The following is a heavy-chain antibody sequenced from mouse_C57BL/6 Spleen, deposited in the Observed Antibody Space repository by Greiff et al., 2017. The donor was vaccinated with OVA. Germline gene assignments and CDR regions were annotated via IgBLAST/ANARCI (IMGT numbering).Heavy chain of an antibody. CDR2: IYPGSGST. CDR3: ASMVTSYYFDY. Sequence: VQLKESGAELVKPGASVKMSCKASGYTFTSYWITWVKQRPGQGLEWIGDIYPGSGSTNYNEKFKSKATLTVDTSSSTAYMQLSSLTSEDSAVYYCASMVTSYYFDYWGQGTTLTVSS. J-gene: IGHJ2*01. D-gene: IGHD2-2*01. CDR1: GYTFTSYW. V-gene: IGHV1-55*01.